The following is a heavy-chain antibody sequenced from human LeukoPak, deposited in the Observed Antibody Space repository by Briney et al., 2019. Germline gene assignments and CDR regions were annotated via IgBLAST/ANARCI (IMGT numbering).Heavy chain of an antibody. J-gene: IGHJ6*03. V-gene: IGHV3-23*01. Sequence: GGSLRLSCAASGFTFSSYAMSWVRQAPGKGLEWVSAITGSGGSKYYADYVKGRFTISRDNSKNTLYLQMNSLRAEDTAVYHCAKDQVSSSRYYYYYMDVWGKGSTVTVSS. CDR3: AKDQVSSSRYYYYYMDV. CDR1: GFTFSSYA. D-gene: IGHD6-6*01. CDR2: ITGSGGSK.